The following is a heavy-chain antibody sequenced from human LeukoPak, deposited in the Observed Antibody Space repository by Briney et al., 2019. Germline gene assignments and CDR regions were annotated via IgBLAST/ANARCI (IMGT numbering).Heavy chain of an antibody. CDR2: IYYSGST. J-gene: IGHJ4*02. D-gene: IGHD5-18*01. CDR3: ARRGYSYGTTSPYYFDY. CDR1: GRSISSSSYY. Sequence: SQTLSLTCTVSGRSISSSSYYWGWIRQPPGKGLEWIASIYYSGSTYYKPFLKSGVNISVDTSKKQFSLKLSSVTAADTAVYYCARRGYSYGTTSPYYFDYWGQGTLVTVSS. V-gene: IGHV4-39*07.